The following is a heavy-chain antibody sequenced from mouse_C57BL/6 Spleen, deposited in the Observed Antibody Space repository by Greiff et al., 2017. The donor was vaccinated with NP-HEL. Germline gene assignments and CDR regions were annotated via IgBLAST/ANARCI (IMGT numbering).Heavy chain of an antibody. CDR2: ISYDGSN. CDR3: ARGRALDY. V-gene: IGHV3-6*01. D-gene: IGHD3-1*01. J-gene: IGHJ2*01. Sequence: ESGPGLVKPSQSLSLTCSVTGYSITSGYYWNWIRQFPGNKLEWMGYISYDGSNNYNPSLKNRISITRDTSKNQFFLKLNSVTTEDTATYYCARGRALDYWGQGTTLTVSS. CDR1: GYSITSGYY.